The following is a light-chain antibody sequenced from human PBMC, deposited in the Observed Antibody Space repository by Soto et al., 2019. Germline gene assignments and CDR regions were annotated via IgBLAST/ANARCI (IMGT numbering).Light chain of an antibody. CDR1: QSVSSSF. Sequence: EIVLTQSPGTLSLSPGERATLSCRASQSVSSSFLAWYQKKPGQAPRLLIYGASSRATGIPDRFSGSGSGTDFALTISRLEPEDFAVYYCQQYGSSPTFGRGTTVEIK. V-gene: IGKV3-20*01. CDR2: GAS. CDR3: QQYGSSPT. J-gene: IGKJ1*01.